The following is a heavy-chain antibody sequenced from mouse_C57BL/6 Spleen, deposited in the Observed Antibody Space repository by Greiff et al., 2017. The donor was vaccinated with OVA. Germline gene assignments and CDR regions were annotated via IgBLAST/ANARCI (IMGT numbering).Heavy chain of an antibody. CDR1: GYTFTDYY. D-gene: IGHD1-1*02. CDR3: ARSGLSPFAY. J-gene: IGHJ3*01. CDR2: IYPGSGNT. Sequence: VQLQQSGAELVRPGASVKLSCKASGYTFTDYYINWVKQRPGQGLEWIARIYPGSGNTYYNEKFKGKATLTAEKSSSTAYMQLSSLTSEDSAVYFCARSGLSPFAYWGQGTLVTVSA. V-gene: IGHV1-76*01.